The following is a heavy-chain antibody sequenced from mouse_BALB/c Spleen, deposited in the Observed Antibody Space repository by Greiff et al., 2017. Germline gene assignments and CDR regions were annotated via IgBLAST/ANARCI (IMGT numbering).Heavy chain of an antibody. CDR2: ISSGSSTI. J-gene: IGHJ2*01. CDR1: GFTFSSFG. V-gene: IGHV5-17*02. D-gene: IGHD3-2*01. Sequence: EVQLVESGGGLVQPGGSRKLSCAASGFTFSSFGMHWVRQAPEKGLEWVAYISSGSSTIYYADTVKGRFTISRDNPKNTLFLQMTSLRSEDTAMYYCARDKTARDPYYFDYWGQGTTLTVSS. CDR3: ARDKTARDPYYFDY.